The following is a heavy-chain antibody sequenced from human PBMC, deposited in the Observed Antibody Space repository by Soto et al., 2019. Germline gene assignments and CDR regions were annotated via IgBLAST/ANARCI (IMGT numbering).Heavy chain of an antibody. Sequence: SGPTLVNPTQTLTLTCTFSVFSLSTSGICVSWIRQPPGKALEWLARIDWDDDKYYSTSLKTRLTISKDTSKNQVVLTMANMDPVDTATYYCARRSYSSSRGGYYYGMDVWGQGTTVTVSS. J-gene: IGHJ6*02. V-gene: IGHV2-70*11. CDR3: ARRSYSSSRGGYYYGMDV. CDR2: IDWDDDK. CDR1: VFSLSTSGIC. D-gene: IGHD6-6*01.